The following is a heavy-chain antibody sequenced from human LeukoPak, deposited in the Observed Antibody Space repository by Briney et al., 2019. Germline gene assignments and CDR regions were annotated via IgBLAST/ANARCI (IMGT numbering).Heavy chain of an antibody. D-gene: IGHD3-22*01. J-gene: IGHJ4*02. CDR2: XDYSGST. CDR1: GASISSYY. Sequence: SETLSLTCTVSGASISSYYWSWIRQPPGKGLEXIGYXDYSGSTNYNPSLKSRVTISVDSSKNQFSLKLSSVTAADTALYFCARGAWDYFDSSGYYFDYWGQGTLVTVSS. CDR3: ARGAWDYFDSSGYYFDY. V-gene: IGHV4-59*01.